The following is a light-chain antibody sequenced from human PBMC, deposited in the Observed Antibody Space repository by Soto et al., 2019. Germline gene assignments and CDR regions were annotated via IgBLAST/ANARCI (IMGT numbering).Light chain of an antibody. V-gene: IGKV3-20*01. CDR1: QSVSSNY. CDR2: GAS. J-gene: IGKJ1*01. CDR3: QQYGSSPGT. Sequence: EIVLTQSPGTLSLSPGERATLSCRASQSVSSNYLGWFQQKPGQAPRLLIFGASYRDTGIPDRFSGSGPGTDFTLTISRLEPEDFAMYYCQQYGSSPGTFGQGTKVDIK.